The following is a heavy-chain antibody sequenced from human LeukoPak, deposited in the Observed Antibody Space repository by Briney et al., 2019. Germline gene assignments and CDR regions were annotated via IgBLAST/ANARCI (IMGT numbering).Heavy chain of an antibody. Sequence: PGGSLSLSCAASGFTVSSNYMSWVRQAPGKGLEWVSVIYSGGSTYYADSVKGRFTISRDNSKNTLYLQMNSLRAEDTAVYYCARDRRKYSGSFQGVYFDYWGQGTLVTVSS. J-gene: IGHJ4*02. V-gene: IGHV3-66*01. CDR1: GFTVSSNY. CDR2: IYSGGST. CDR3: ARDRRKYSGSFQGVYFDY. D-gene: IGHD1-26*01.